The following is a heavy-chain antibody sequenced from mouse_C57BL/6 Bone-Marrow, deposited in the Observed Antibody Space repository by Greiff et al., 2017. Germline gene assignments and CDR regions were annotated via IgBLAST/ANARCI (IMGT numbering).Heavy chain of an antibody. D-gene: IGHD1-1*01. CDR3: ARSGTTVVDYAMDY. CDR2: INPSNGGT. V-gene: IGHV1-53*01. CDR1: GYTFTSYW. J-gene: IGHJ4*01. Sequence: QVQLQQPGAELVKPGASVKLSCKASGYTFTSYWMHWVKQRPGQGLEWIGNINPSNGGTNYNEKFKSKATLTVDKSSSTAYMQLSGLTSEDSAVYYCARSGTTVVDYAMDYWGQGTSGTVSS.